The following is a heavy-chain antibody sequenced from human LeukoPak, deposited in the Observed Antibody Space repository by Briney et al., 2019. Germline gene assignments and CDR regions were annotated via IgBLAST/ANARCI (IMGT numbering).Heavy chain of an antibody. D-gene: IGHD6-13*01. Sequence: PSETLSLTCTVSGGPFSRYYWRWIRESAGKGLEWIGRIYTSGSTNYNPSLKSRVTMSVDTSKNQFSLKLSSVTAADTAVYYCARDQSIAAAGTNFDYWGQGTLVTVSS. V-gene: IGHV4-4*07. CDR3: ARDQSIAAAGTNFDY. CDR2: IYTSGST. J-gene: IGHJ4*02. CDR1: GGPFSRYY.